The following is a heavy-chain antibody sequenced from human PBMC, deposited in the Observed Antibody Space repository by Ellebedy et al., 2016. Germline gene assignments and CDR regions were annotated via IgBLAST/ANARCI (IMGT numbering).Heavy chain of an antibody. CDR2: IIPILGIA. CDR3: ATHDYGDYVHWYFDL. D-gene: IGHD4-17*01. V-gene: IGHV1-69*04. J-gene: IGHJ2*01. CDR1: GGTFSSYA. Sequence: ASVKVSCKASGGTFSSYAISWVRQAPGQGLEWMGRIIPILGIANYAQKFQGRVTITADKSTSTAYMELSSLRSEDTAVYYCATHDYGDYVHWYFDLWGRGTLVTVSS.